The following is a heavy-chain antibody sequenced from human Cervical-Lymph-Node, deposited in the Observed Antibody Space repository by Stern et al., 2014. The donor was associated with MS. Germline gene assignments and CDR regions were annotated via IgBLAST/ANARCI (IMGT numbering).Heavy chain of an antibody. J-gene: IGHJ6*02. CDR2: ITPLFGTT. V-gene: IGHV1-69*06. Sequence: QVQLVQSGAEVKKPGSSVKVSCKASGGSFSTFAITWVRQAPGQGLEWMAGITPLFGTTNFAHTFQGRVTLTADTSTNTVYMELSSLRSDDTAVYYCARDPALLIQGSYYVMDVWGQGTPVIVS. CDR3: ARDPALLIQGSYYVMDV. CDR1: GGSFSTFA. D-gene: IGHD2-21*01.